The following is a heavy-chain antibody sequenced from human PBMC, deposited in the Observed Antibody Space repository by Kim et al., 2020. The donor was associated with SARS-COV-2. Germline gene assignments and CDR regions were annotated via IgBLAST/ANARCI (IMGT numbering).Heavy chain of an antibody. Sequence: YADSVKGRFTSSRDNSKNTLYLQMNSLRAEDTAVYYCAKDQTTVTTSWDYWGQGTLVTVSS. J-gene: IGHJ4*02. V-gene: IGHV3-30*02. D-gene: IGHD4-17*01. CDR3: AKDQTTVTTSWDY.